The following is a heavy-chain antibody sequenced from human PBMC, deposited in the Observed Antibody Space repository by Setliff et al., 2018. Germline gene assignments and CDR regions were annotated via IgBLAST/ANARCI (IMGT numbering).Heavy chain of an antibody. J-gene: IGHJ4*02. Sequence: GGSLRLSCSVSGITFKNAWMTWVRQAPGKGPEWVSTLFRGDKSTFYADSVQGRFFIFRDGSKNTLFLHMTSLRAEDTAVYYCAKPQVEIRWGFESWGQGTPVTVSS. CDR2: LFRGDKST. D-gene: IGHD3-16*01. CDR3: AKPQVEIRWGFES. CDR1: GITFKNAW. V-gene: IGHV3-23*03.